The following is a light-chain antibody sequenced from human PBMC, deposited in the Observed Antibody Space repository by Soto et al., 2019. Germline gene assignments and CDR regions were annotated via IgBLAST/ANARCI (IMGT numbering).Light chain of an antibody. CDR2: GAS. CDR3: QQYHIWPPWT. J-gene: IGKJ1*01. CDR1: QSVRSN. Sequence: EIVMTQSPATLSVSPGERASLSCRASQSVRSNLAWYQQRPGQAPRLLMYGASTRADGIPARFTGSGSGTEFTLTISSLQSEDFAVYYCQQYHIWPPWTSGQGTKVELK. V-gene: IGKV3-15*01.